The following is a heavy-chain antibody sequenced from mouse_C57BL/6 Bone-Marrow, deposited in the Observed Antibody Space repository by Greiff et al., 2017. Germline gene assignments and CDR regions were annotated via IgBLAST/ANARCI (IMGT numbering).Heavy chain of an antibody. CDR1: GFTFSSYA. V-gene: IGHV5-4*01. J-gene: IGHJ4*01. CDR3: AREEEVPYY. Sequence: EVKLMESGGGLVKPGGSLKLSCAASGFTFSSYAMSWVRQTPEKRLEWVATISDGGSYTYYPDNVKGRFTLSRDNAKNNLYLQMSHLKSEDTAMYYCAREEEVPYYWGQGTSVTVSS. CDR2: ISDGGSYT. D-gene: IGHD2-14*01.